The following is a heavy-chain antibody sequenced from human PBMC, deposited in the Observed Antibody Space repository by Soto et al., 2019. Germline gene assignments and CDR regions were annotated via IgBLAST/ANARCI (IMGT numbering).Heavy chain of an antibody. J-gene: IGHJ4*02. V-gene: IGHV3-11*01. D-gene: IGHD2-2*01. CDR2: IDSGDGTT. CDR3: VRAYYSSSWYPFDR. CDR1: GFDFGGYY. Sequence: PGGSLRLSCTGSGFDFGGYYMSWIRQAPGKGLEWVSYIDSGDGTTYYTDSVKGRFTISRDNAKKTVYLQMSSLRVEDTALYYGVRAYYSSSWYPFDRRRQRTRVT.